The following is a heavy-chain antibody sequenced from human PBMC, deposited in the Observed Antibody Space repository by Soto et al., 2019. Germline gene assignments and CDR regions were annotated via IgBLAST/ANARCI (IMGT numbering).Heavy chain of an antibody. D-gene: IGHD4-17*01. CDR3: ARPSTATVTTLSYYNSGMDV. CDR1: GYGFTSFW. CDR2: IDPSDSYT. V-gene: IGHV5-10-1*01. J-gene: IGHJ6*02. Sequence: GEALKTPLRGLGYGFTSFWISLVRQMPGKGLGGIGRIDPSDSYTNYSPSFQGHVTISAHKTITTAYLQWSSLKASDTAMYYCARPSTATVTTLSYYNSGMDVWGQGTTVTVSS.